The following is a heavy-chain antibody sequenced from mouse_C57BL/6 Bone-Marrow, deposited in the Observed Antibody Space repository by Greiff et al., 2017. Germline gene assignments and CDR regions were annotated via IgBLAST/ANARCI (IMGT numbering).Heavy chain of an antibody. D-gene: IGHD4-1*01. CDR2: ITPYNGGT. Sequence: VQLQQSGPVLVKPGASVQMSCQASGYTFTDYYMNWVKQSHGKSLEWIGVITPYNGGTSYNQKFKGKATLTVDKSSSTAYMELNSLTSEDSAVYYCASGSYFDVWGTGTTVTVSS. CDR3: ASGSYFDV. J-gene: IGHJ1*03. CDR1: GYTFTDYY. V-gene: IGHV1-19*01.